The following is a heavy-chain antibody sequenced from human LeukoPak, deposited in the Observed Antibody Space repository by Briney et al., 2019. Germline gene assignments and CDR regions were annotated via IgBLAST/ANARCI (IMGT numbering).Heavy chain of an antibody. J-gene: IGHJ6*02. Sequence: SETLSLTCAVYGGSFSGYYWCWIRQPPGKGLEWIGEINHSGSTNYNPSLKSRVTISVDTSKNQFSLKLSSVTAADTAVYYCARGPFTIFGVATGYYYGMDVWGQGTTVTVSS. CDR3: ARGPFTIFGVATGYYYGMDV. V-gene: IGHV4-34*01. CDR2: INHSGST. CDR1: GGSFSGYY. D-gene: IGHD3-3*01.